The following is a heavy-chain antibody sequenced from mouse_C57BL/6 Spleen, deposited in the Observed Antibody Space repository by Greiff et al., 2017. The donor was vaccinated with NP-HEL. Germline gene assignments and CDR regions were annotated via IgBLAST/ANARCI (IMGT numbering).Heavy chain of an antibody. CDR1: GFSLTSYG. D-gene: IGHD2-5*01. V-gene: IGHV2-2*01. CDR3: ASPHSNYWYFDV. CDR2: IWSGGST. J-gene: IGHJ1*03. Sequence: QVQLQQSGPGLVQPSQSLSITCTVSGFSLTSYGVHWVRQSPGKGLEWLGVIWSGGSTDYNAAFISRLSISKDNSKSQVFFKMNSLQADDTAIYYCASPHSNYWYFDVWGTGTTVTVSS.